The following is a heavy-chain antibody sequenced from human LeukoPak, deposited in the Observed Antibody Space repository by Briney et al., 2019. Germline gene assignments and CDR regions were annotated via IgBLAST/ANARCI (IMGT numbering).Heavy chain of an antibody. CDR2: IYHTGST. CDR1: GGSISSSNW. V-gene: IGHV4-4*02. Sequence: PSGTLSLTCAVSGGSISSSNWWSWVRQPPGKGLEWIGEIYHTGSTNYNPSPKSRVTISVDKSKNQFSLKLSSVTAADTAVCYCARNLMGLVGPLEYWGQGTLVTVSS. D-gene: IGHD3/OR15-3a*01. J-gene: IGHJ4*02. CDR3: ARNLMGLVGPLEY.